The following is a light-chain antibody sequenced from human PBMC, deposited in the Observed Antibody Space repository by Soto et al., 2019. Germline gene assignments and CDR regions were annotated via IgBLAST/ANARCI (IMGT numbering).Light chain of an antibody. Sequence: EIVLTQSPGTLSLSPGERATLSCRASQSVSSTYLAWYQQKPGQAPRLLIYGASSRATGIPDRVSGSGSGTDFTLTISRLEPEDFAVYYCQQYSDVPWTFGQGTTVEIK. CDR3: QQYSDVPWT. V-gene: IGKV3-20*01. J-gene: IGKJ1*01. CDR1: QSVSSTY. CDR2: GAS.